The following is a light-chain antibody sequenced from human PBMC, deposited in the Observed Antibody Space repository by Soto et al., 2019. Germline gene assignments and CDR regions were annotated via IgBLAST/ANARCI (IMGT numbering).Light chain of an antibody. CDR2: GTN. CDR3: AAWDDSLRVVL. CDR1: RSNIGGYNY. Sequence: QSVLTQPPSASGTPGQRVTISCSGGRSNIGGYNYVYWFQQYPGTAPKVLVFGTNVRPSGVPDRFSASKSGTSGSLNISGLRFEDEADYYCAAWDDSLRVVLFGGGTQLTVL. V-gene: IGLV1-47*02. J-gene: IGLJ2*01.